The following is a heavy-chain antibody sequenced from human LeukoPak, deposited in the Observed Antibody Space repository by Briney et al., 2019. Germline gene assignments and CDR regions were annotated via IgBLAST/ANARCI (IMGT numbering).Heavy chain of an antibody. J-gene: IGHJ6*02. Sequence: GGSLRLSCAASGFTFSSYGMNWVRQAPGKGLEWVSSISSSSSYIYYADSVKGRFTISRDNAKNSLYLQMNSLRAEDTAVYYCARDFGSCMDVWGQGTTVTVSS. CDR2: ISSSSSYI. D-gene: IGHD2-15*01. CDR3: ARDFGSCMDV. V-gene: IGHV3-21*01. CDR1: GFTFSSYG.